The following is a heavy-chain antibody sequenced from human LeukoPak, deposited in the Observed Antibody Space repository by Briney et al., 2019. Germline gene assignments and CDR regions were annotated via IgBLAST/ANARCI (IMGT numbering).Heavy chain of an antibody. J-gene: IGHJ4*02. CDR3: AKDLARYCSGGSCLKYYFDY. D-gene: IGHD2-15*01. CDR1: GFTFSSYG. V-gene: IGHV3-30*02. CDR2: IRFDGSKK. Sequence: PGGSLRLSCAASGFTFSSYGMHWVRQAPGKGLEWVAFIRFDGSKKYYANSVKGRFTISRDNSKNTLYLQMNSLRAEDTAVYYCAKDLARYCSGGSCLKYYFDYWGQGTLVTVSS.